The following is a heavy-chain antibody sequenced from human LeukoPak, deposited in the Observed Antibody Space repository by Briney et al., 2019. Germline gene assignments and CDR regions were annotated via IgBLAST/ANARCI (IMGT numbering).Heavy chain of an antibody. CDR1: GYTFTSYD. V-gene: IGHV1-8*01. CDR2: MNPNSGNT. D-gene: IGHD2-15*01. CDR3: ARVARTRRNWFDP. J-gene: IGHJ5*02. Sequence: ASVKVSCKASGYTFTSYDINWVRQATGQGLEWMGWMNPNSGNTGYAQKFQGRVTMTRNTYISTAYMELGSLRSEDTAVYYCARVARTRRNWFDPWGQGTLVTVSS.